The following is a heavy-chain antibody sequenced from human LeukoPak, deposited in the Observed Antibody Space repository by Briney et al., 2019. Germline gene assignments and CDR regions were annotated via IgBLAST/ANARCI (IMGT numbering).Heavy chain of an antibody. V-gene: IGHV4-4*09. Sequence: SETLSLTCTVSGGSISSYYWSWIRQPRGKGLEWSGYIYTSGSTNYNPSLKSRVTISVDTSQNQFSLKLSSVTAADTAVYYCVRHVTIFDYMDVWGKGTTVTVSS. CDR1: GGSISSYY. D-gene: IGHD3-3*01. J-gene: IGHJ6*03. CDR2: IYTSGST. CDR3: VRHVTIFDYMDV.